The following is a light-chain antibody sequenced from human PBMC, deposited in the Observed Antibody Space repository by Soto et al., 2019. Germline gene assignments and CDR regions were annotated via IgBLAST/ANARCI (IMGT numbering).Light chain of an antibody. Sequence: EIVMTQSPATLSVSPGERATLSCRASQSVSSNLAWYQQKPGQAPRLLIYGASTRATGIPARFSGNGSGTEFTLTISSLQSEDFAVYYCQQYSNWPLTFGGGTKVDI. V-gene: IGKV3-15*01. CDR3: QQYSNWPLT. CDR1: QSVSSN. J-gene: IGKJ4*01. CDR2: GAS.